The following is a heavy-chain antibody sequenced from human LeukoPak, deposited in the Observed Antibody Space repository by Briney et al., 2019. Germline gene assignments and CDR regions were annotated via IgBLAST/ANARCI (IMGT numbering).Heavy chain of an antibody. CDR1: GYSISSSSYY. D-gene: IGHD3-22*01. CDR2: IYYSGST. Sequence: SETLSLTCTVSGYSISSSSYYWGWIRQPPGKGLEWIGSIYYSGSTYYNPSLKSRVTISVDTSKNQFSLKLSSVTAADTAVYYCARVDYYDSSGYSFKFDYWGQGTLVTVSS. V-gene: IGHV4-39*07. CDR3: ARVDYYDSSGYSFKFDY. J-gene: IGHJ4*02.